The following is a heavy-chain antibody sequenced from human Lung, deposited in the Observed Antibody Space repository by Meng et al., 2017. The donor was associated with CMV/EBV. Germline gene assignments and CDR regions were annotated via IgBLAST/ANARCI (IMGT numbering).Heavy chain of an antibody. CDR2: INAGNGNT. V-gene: IGHV1-3*01. CDR1: GYTFTSYA. D-gene: IGHD3-22*01. Sequence: QVQLVQSGAEVKKPGASVKVSVKASGYTFTSYAMHWVRQAPGQRLEWMGWINAGNGNTKYSQRFQGRVTITRDTSASTAYMELSSLRSEDTTVYYCARAGYDSSGYYPQPFDYWGQGTLVTVSS. J-gene: IGHJ4*02. CDR3: ARAGYDSSGYYPQPFDY.